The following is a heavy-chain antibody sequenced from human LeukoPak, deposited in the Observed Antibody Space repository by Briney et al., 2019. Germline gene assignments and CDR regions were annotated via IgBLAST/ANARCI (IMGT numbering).Heavy chain of an antibody. Sequence: GGSLRLSCQASGVTFSAYAMSWVREAPGQGLEWVSSINPDGGSFFADAVKGRFTISRDDSRSVVYLQMNTLSAEDTAVYYCARSGVATCHYWGEGILVAVSS. J-gene: IGHJ4*02. CDR3: ARSGVATCHY. V-gene: IGHV3-23*01. CDR2: INPDGGS. CDR1: GVTFSAYA. D-gene: IGHD3-10*01.